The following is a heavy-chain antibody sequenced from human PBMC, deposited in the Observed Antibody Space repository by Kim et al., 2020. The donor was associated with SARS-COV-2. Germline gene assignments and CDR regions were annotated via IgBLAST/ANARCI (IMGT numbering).Heavy chain of an antibody. V-gene: IGHV3-30*18. CDR3: AKDQAVRVVRGPNDY. D-gene: IGHD3-10*01. J-gene: IGHJ4*02. CDR1: GFTFSSYG. Sequence: GGSLRLSCAASGFTFSSYGMHWVRQAPGKGLEWVAVISDDGSNKYYADSVKGRFTISRDNSKNTLYLQMNSLRAEDTAVYYCAKDQAVRVVRGPNDYWGQGTLVTVSS. CDR2: ISDDGSNK.